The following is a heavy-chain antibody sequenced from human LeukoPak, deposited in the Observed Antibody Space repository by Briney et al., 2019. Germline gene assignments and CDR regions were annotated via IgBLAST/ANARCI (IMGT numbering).Heavy chain of an antibody. CDR1: GFTFSSYS. CDR2: ISSSSSTI. Sequence: GGSLRLSCAASGFTFSSYSMNWVRQAPGKGLEWVSYISSSSSTIYYVDSVKGRFTISRDNAKNSLYLQMNSLRAEDTAVYYCARRSWKRYCSSTSCYGGVGYYYYMDVWGKGTTVTVSS. D-gene: IGHD2-2*01. V-gene: IGHV3-48*04. CDR3: ARRSWKRYCSSTSCYGGVGYYYYMDV. J-gene: IGHJ6*03.